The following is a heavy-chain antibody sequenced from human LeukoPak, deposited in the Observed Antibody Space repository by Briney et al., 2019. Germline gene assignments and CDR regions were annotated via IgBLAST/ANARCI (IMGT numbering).Heavy chain of an antibody. CDR1: GFTFSSYA. Sequence: GGSLRLSCAASGFTFSSYAMSWFRQAPGKGLEWVGFIRSKAYGGTTEYAASVKGRFTISRDDSKSIAYLQMNSLKTEDTAVYYCTRSGYYDSSGYYEDDAFDIWGQGTMVTVSS. D-gene: IGHD3-22*01. CDR3: TRSGYYDSSGYYEDDAFDI. CDR2: IRSKAYGGTT. J-gene: IGHJ3*02. V-gene: IGHV3-49*03.